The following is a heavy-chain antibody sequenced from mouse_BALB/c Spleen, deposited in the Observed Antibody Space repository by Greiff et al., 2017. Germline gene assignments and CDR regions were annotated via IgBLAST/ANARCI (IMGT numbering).Heavy chain of an antibody. J-gene: IGHJ1*01. D-gene: IGHD2-2*01. V-gene: IGHV3-8*02. CDR2: ISYSGST. CDR1: GDSITSGY. CDR3: ARYGYDGYWYFDV. Sequence: EVQLQQSGPSLVKPSQTLSLTCSVTGDSITSGYWNWIRKFPGNKLEYMGYISYSGSTYYNPSLKSRISITRDTSKNQYYLQLNSVTTEDTATYYCARYGYDGYWYFDVWGAGTTVTVSS.